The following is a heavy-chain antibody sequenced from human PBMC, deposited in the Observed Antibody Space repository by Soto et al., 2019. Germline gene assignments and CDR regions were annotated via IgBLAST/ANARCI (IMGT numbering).Heavy chain of an antibody. Sequence: EVQLLESGGGLVQPGGSLRLSCAASGFAFSSYAMSWVRQAPGKGLEWVSAISGSGGSTYYADSVKGRFTISRDNSKNTLYLQMNSLRAEDTAVYYSAKNPKITLRPNWFDPWGQGTLVTVSS. CDR2: ISGSGGST. D-gene: IGHD1-20*01. CDR3: AKNPKITLRPNWFDP. V-gene: IGHV3-23*01. J-gene: IGHJ5*02. CDR1: GFAFSSYA.